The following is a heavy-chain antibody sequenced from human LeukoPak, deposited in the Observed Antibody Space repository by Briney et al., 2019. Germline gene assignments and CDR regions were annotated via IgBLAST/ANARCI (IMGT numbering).Heavy chain of an antibody. CDR3: ANAIAAAGIGWYYFDY. V-gene: IGHV3-23*01. CDR1: GFTFSRNA. J-gene: IGHJ4*02. CDR2: ISGSGDTT. Sequence: GGSLRLSCAASGFTFSRNAMSWVRQAPGKGLEWVSSISGSGDTTYYADSVKGRFTISRDNSKNTLYLQMNSLRAEDTAVYYCANAIAAAGIGWYYFDYWGQGTLVTVSS. D-gene: IGHD6-13*01.